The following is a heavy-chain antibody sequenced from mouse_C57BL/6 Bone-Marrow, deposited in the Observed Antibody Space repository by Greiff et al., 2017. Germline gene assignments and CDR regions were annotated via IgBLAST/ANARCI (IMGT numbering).Heavy chain of an antibody. CDR1: GYTFTSYW. V-gene: IGHV1-64*01. D-gene: IGHD2-4*01. CDR3: ARWWDYDEDY. Sequence: QVQLQQPGAELVKPGASVKLSCKASGYTFTSYWMHWVKQRPGQGLEWIGMIHPNSGSTNYNEKFKSKATLTVDKSSSTAYMQLSSLTSEDTAVYYCARWWDYDEDYWGQGTTLTVSS. CDR2: IHPNSGST. J-gene: IGHJ2*01.